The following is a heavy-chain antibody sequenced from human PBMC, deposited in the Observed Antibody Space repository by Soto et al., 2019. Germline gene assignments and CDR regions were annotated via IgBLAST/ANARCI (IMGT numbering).Heavy chain of an antibody. V-gene: IGHV3-66*01. CDR3: AGDPGDRNGMIV. Sequence: EVQVVESGGGLVQPGGSLRLSCAASGFTVSRDYMNWVRQATGKGLEWVSVIYSGGSTYYADSVKGRFTISRDNSKNTLYLQMNSLRAEDTAVYYCAGDPGDRNGMIVWGQGTTVTVSS. D-gene: IGHD1-26*01. CDR2: IYSGGST. J-gene: IGHJ6*02. CDR1: GFTVSRDY.